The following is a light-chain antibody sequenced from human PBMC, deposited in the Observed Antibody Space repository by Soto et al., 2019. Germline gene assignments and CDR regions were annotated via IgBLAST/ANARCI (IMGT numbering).Light chain of an antibody. CDR1: SSDVGIYNL. V-gene: IGLV2-23*02. CDR2: EVS. Sequence: QSALTQPASVSGSPGQSIAISCTGTSSDVGIYNLVSWYQQHPGKAPKLMIYEVSKRPSGVSNRFSGSKSGNTASLTISGLQAEDEADYYCCSYAGSSTFGPYVFGTGTKVTVL. CDR3: CSYAGSSTFGPYV. J-gene: IGLJ1*01.